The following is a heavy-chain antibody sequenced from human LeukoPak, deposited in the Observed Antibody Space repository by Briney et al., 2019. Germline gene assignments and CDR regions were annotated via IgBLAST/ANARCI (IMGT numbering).Heavy chain of an antibody. V-gene: IGHV4-30-4*01. Sequence: SETLSLTCTVSGGSISSGDFYWSWLRQPPGKGLEWLGYIFNNGGTDYNPSLKSRATVSLDTSKNLLYLKVTSMTAADTAVYYCAREGAGLPNWFDPWGRGILVTVSS. CDR1: GGSISSGDFY. CDR3: AREGAGLPNWFDP. CDR2: IFNNGGT. J-gene: IGHJ5*02.